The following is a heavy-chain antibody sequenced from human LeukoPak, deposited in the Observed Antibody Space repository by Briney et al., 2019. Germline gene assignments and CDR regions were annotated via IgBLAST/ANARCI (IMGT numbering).Heavy chain of an antibody. Sequence: ASVKVSCKASGYTFPSYFMHWVRQAPGQGLEWMGIINPTGGSTTYAQKFQGRVTMTRDTSTSTVYMELSSLRSDDTAVYYCARVDKRVGATSSGYFDYWGQGTLVTVSS. J-gene: IGHJ4*02. V-gene: IGHV1-46*01. CDR2: INPTGGST. CDR3: ARVDKRVGATSSGYFDY. CDR1: GYTFPSYF. D-gene: IGHD1-26*01.